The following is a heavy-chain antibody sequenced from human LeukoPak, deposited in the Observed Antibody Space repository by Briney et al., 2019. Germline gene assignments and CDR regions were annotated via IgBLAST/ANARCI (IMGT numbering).Heavy chain of an antibody. CDR3: AKDLFDRVVGATPPDY. D-gene: IGHD1-26*01. V-gene: IGHV3-23*01. Sequence: QPGASLRLSCAASGFTFSSYAMSWVRQAPGKGLEWVSDISGSGGSTYYADPVKGRFTNSRDNSKNTLYLQMHSLRAEDTAVYYCAKDLFDRVVGATPPDYWGQGTLVTVSS. CDR1: GFTFSSYA. CDR2: ISGSGGST. J-gene: IGHJ4*02.